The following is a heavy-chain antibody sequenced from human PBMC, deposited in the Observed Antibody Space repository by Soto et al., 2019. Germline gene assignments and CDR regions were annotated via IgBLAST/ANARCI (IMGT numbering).Heavy chain of an antibody. Sequence: GASVKVSCKASGYSFTNNDVSWVRQAPGQGLEWMGWMNPGSGDTGYAQKFQGRVTMTRDISTTTAYMELRSLRSDDTAVYYCARVVPGAEAWFGPWGQGTLVTVSS. D-gene: IGHD2-2*01. V-gene: IGHV1-8*01. CDR1: GYSFTNND. J-gene: IGHJ5*02. CDR3: ARVVPGAEAWFGP. CDR2: MNPGSGDT.